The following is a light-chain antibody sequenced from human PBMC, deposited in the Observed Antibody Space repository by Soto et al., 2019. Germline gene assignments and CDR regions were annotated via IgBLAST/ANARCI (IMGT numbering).Light chain of an antibody. CDR1: SSDVGGYNY. V-gene: IGLV2-14*01. J-gene: IGLJ3*02. Sequence: QSALTQPASVSGSPGQSITISCTGTSSDVGGYNYVSWYQQHPVKAPKLMLYEVSNRPSGVSNRFSGSKSGNTASLTISGLQAEDEADYYCSSYTSSTLMMFGGGTQLTVL. CDR3: SSYTSSTLMM. CDR2: EVS.